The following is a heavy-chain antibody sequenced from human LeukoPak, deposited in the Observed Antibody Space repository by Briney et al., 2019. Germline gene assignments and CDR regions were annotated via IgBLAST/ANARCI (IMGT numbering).Heavy chain of an antibody. J-gene: IGHJ4*02. CDR2: INSDGSST. V-gene: IGHV3-74*01. Sequence: GRSLRLSCAASGFTFSSDWMHWVRQAPGKGLVWVSRINSDGSSTAYADSVKGRFTISRDNAKNTLYLQMNSLRAEDTAVYYCGRALGSPLDYWGQGTLVTVSS. CDR3: GRALGSPLDY. D-gene: IGHD1-26*01. CDR1: GFTFSSDW.